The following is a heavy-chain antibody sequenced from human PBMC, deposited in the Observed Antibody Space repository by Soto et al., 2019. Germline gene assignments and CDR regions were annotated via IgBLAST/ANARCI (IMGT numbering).Heavy chain of an antibody. Sequence: PSETLSLTCTVSGDSVSSSYYYWGWIRQPPGKGLEWIGSIFYSGSTYYNPSLKSRVTISVDTSKNQFSLRLTSVTAADTAVYYCAREYTYGSNFFDCWGQGALVTVSS. CDR2: IFYSGST. J-gene: IGHJ4*02. CDR3: AREYTYGSNFFDC. CDR1: GDSVSSSYYY. V-gene: IGHV4-39*07. D-gene: IGHD2-2*02.